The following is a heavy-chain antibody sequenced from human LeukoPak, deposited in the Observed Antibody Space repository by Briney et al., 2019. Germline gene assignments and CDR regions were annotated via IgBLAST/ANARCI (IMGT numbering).Heavy chain of an antibody. V-gene: IGHV3-7*01. Sequence: PGGSLRLSCAASGFTFSSSWMSWVRQAPGKGLEWVANIKQDGSEKYYVDSVKGRFTISRDNAKNSPYLQMNSLRAEDTAVYYCARDKGYSGYEVDYWGQGALVTVSS. D-gene: IGHD5-12*01. CDR2: IKQDGSEK. CDR1: GFTFSSSW. J-gene: IGHJ4*02. CDR3: ARDKGYSGYEVDY.